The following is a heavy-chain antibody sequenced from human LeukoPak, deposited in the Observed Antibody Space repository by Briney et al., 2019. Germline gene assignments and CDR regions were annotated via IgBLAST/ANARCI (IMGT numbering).Heavy chain of an antibody. CDR2: IYYSGST. V-gene: IGHV4-59*01. D-gene: IGHD3-10*01. J-gene: IGHJ4*02. CDR1: GGSISSYY. Sequence: SETLSLTCTVSGGSISSYYWSWIRQPPGKGLGWIGYIYYSGSTNYNPSLKSRVTISVDTSKNQFSLKLSSVTAADTAVYYCARSTLRGVIWGQGTLVTVSS. CDR3: ARSTLRGVI.